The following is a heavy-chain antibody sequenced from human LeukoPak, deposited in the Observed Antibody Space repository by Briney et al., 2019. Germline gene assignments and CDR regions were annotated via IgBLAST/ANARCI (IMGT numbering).Heavy chain of an antibody. CDR2: IYYSGST. CDR3: EGSRHLLGPPTDY. Sequence: WVRQAPGKGLEWIGSIYYSGSTYYNPSLKSRVTISVDTSKNQFSLKLSSVTAADTAVYYCEGSRHLLGPPTDYWGQGTLVTVSS. D-gene: IGHD1-26*01. V-gene: IGHV4-39*07. J-gene: IGHJ4*02.